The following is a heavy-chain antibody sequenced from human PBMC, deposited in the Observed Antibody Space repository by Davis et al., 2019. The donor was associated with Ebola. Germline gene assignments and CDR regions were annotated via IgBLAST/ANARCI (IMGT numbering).Heavy chain of an antibody. D-gene: IGHD3-3*01. J-gene: IGHJ4*02. CDR1: GGSISSSSYY. Sequence: ETLSLTCTVSGGSISSSSYYWGWIRQPPGKGLEWIGSIYYSGSTYYNPSLKSRVTISVDTSKNQFSLKLSSVTAADTAVYYCARRSFSVFGVVNDWGQGTLVTVSS. V-gene: IGHV4-39*01. CDR3: ARRSFSVFGVVND. CDR2: IYYSGST.